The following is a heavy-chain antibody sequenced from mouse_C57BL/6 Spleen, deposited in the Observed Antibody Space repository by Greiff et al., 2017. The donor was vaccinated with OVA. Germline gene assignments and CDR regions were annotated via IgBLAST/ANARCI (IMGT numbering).Heavy chain of an antibody. Sequence: VQLQESGPGLVQPSQSLSITCTVSGFSLTSYGVHWVRQSPGKGLEWLGVIWSGGSTDYNAAFISRLSISKDNSKSQVFFKMNSLQADDTAIYYCARNWGTTVVATRYWYFDVWGTGTTVTVSS. CDR1: GFSLTSYG. CDR3: ARNWGTTVVATRYWYFDV. V-gene: IGHV2-2*01. D-gene: IGHD1-1*01. J-gene: IGHJ1*03. CDR2: IWSGGST.